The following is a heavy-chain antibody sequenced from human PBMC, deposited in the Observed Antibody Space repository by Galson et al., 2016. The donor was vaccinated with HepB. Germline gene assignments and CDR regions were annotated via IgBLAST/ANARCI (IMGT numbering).Heavy chain of an antibody. CDR3: GKVFDFLNGWIDH. CDR2: ISGSGGTT. V-gene: IGHV3-23*01. CDR1: GFPFRNYA. Sequence: SLRLSCAASGFPFRNYAMSWVRQAPGKGLEWVSVISGSGGTTFYGDSVKGRFTISRDNSQNTVDLQMRSLTADDTAAYYCGKVFDFLNGWIDHWGQGTPVAVS. D-gene: IGHD3-9*01. J-gene: IGHJ4*02.